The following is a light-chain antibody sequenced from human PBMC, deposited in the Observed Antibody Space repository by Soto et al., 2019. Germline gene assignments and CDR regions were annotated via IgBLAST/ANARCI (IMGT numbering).Light chain of an antibody. V-gene: IGKV3-15*01. Sequence: IVMAQSSATRPVSPVQTASLSCXASQSVSSNLAWYQQKPGQAPSLLIYGASTRATGTPARFSGSGSGTEFTLTISSLQSEDFAVYYCQQYIRWPLTFGGGTKVDIK. CDR1: QSVSSN. J-gene: IGKJ4*01. CDR2: GAS. CDR3: QQYIRWPLT.